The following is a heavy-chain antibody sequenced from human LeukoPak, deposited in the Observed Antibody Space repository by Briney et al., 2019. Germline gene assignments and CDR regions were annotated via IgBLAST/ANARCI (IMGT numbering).Heavy chain of an antibody. D-gene: IGHD3-3*02. CDR3: AAFVTY. V-gene: IGHV3-66*01. CDR1: GFTFSGSA. Sequence: GGSLRLSCAASGFTFSGSAMHWVRQPPGKGLEWVSVIYSGGSTYYADSVKGRFTISRDNSKNTLYLQMNSLRAEDTAVYYCAAFVTYWGQGTLVTVSS. CDR2: IYSGGST. J-gene: IGHJ4*02.